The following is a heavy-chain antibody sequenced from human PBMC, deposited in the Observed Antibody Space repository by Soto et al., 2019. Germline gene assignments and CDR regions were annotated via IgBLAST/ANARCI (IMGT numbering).Heavy chain of an antibody. CDR1: GFTFSSYA. V-gene: IGHV3-23*01. D-gene: IGHD4-17*01. CDR2: ISGSGGST. J-gene: IGHJ6*02. CDR3: AKGYGDYGNYYYGMDV. Sequence: GGSLRLSCAGSGFTFSSYAMSWVRQAPGKGLEWVSAISGSGGSTYYADSVKGRFTISRDNSKNTLHLQMNSLRAEDTAVYYCAKGYGDYGNYYYGMDVWGQGTTVTVSS.